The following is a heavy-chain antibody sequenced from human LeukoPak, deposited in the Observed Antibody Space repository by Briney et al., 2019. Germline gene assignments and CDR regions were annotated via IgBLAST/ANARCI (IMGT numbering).Heavy chain of an antibody. CDR1: GFTFSSYA. V-gene: IGHV3-23*01. CDR3: AKDFHPRRVDYYYGMDV. Sequence: PGGSLRLSCAASGFTFSSYAMSWVRQAPGKGLEWVSAISGSGDSTYYADSVKGRFTISRDNSKNTLYLQMNSLRAEDTAVYYCAKDFHPRRVDYYYGMDVWGQGTTVTVSS. CDR2: ISGSGDST. J-gene: IGHJ6*02.